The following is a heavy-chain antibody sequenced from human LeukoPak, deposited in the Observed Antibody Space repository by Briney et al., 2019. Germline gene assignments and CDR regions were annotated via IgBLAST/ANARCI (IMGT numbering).Heavy chain of an antibody. CDR3: AREVGTVTTKRVYYFDY. V-gene: IGHV1-2*02. CDR2: INPNSGGT. CDR1: GYTFTGYY. D-gene: IGHD4-11*01. J-gene: IGHJ4*02. Sequence: HEASVKVSCKASGYTFTGYYMHWVRQAPGQGLEWMGWINPNSGGTNYAQKFQGRVTMTRDTSISTAYMELSRLRSDDTAVYYCAREVGTVTTKRVYYFDYWGQGTLVTVSS.